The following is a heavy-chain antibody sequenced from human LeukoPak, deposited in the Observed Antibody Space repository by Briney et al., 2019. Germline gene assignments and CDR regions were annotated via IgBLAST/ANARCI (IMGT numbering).Heavy chain of an antibody. CDR2: ISAYNGNT. CDR3: ARVGPSYYDFWSGYNDY. D-gene: IGHD3-3*01. J-gene: IGHJ4*02. Sequence: GASVKVSCKASGYTFTSYGISWVRQAPGQGLEWMGWISAYNGNTNYAQKLQGRVTMTTDTSTSTAYMELRSLRSDDTAVYYCARVGPSYYDFWSGYNDYWGQGTLVTVSS. V-gene: IGHV1-18*01. CDR1: GYTFTSYG.